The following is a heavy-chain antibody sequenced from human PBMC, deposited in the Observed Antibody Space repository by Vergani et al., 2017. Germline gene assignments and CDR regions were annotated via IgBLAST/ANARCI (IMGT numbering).Heavy chain of an antibody. CDR3: AKHSSVEWLVKLGWIVP. Sequence: QLQLQESGPGLVKPSATLSLTCSVSGASIRSSNYYWGWNRQPPGKGLEWIASIYYSGRTYYNPSLKSRVTISVDTSKNQFSLKLSSVTAADTAVYFCAKHSSVEWLVKLGWIVPCCHEILVTVSS. D-gene: IGHD6-19*01. CDR1: GASIRSSNYY. CDR2: IYYSGRT. J-gene: IGHJ5*02. V-gene: IGHV4-39*01.